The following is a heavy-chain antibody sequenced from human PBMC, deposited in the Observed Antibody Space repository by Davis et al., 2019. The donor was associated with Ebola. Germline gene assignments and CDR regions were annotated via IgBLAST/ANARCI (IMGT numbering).Heavy chain of an antibody. D-gene: IGHD6-13*01. J-gene: IGHJ5*02. CDR2: IYPGDSDT. V-gene: IGHV5-51*01. Sequence: KVSCKGSGYSFTSYRIGWVRQMPGKGLEWMGIIYPGDSDTRYSPSFQGQVTISADKSISTAYLQWSSLKASDTAMYYCARSAIVRSWDPWGQGTLVTVSS. CDR3: ARSAIVRSWDP. CDR1: GYSFTSYR.